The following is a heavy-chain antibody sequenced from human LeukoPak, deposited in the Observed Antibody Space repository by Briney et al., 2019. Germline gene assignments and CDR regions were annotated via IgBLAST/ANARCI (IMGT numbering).Heavy chain of an antibody. CDR3: ARGRVSSSTWYSTYYYYFYMDV. D-gene: IGHD1-1*01. J-gene: IGHJ6*03. CDR1: DDSITMYY. Sequence: SETLSLTCSVSDDSITMYYWTWIRQPPGKGLEWIGYVDHTGSTNFNPSLNGRVSISRDTTKNLFSLRLRSVTAADTAVYFCARGRVSSSTWYSTYYYYFYMDVWGKGTTVTISS. CDR2: VDHTGST. V-gene: IGHV4-59*01.